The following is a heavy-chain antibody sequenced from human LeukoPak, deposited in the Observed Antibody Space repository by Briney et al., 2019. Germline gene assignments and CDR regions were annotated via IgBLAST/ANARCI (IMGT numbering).Heavy chain of an antibody. CDR2: MNPDSGDT. V-gene: IGHV1-8*02. Sequence: ASVKVSCKASGGTFSSYAISWVRQAPGQGLEWMGWMNPDSGDTRYAQKFQGRVTMTRDTSISTAYMELSSLGSEDTAIYYCARGLGDYNTDWFPVSGYWGQGTLVTVSS. J-gene: IGHJ4*02. D-gene: IGHD3-9*01. CDR1: GGTFSSYA. CDR3: ARGLGDYNTDWFPVSGY.